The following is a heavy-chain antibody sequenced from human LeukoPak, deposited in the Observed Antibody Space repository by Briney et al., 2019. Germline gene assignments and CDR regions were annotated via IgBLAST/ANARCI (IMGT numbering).Heavy chain of an antibody. CDR3: AKDMITLNY. CDR1: GGSINNNDWWNW. V-gene: IGHV4-4*02. Sequence: SGTLSLTCAVSGGSINNNDWWNWWSWVRQPPGKGLEWIGEIFHSGSSNYNPSLKSRVTISVDTSKNQFSLKLSSVTAADTAVYYCAKDMITLNYWGQGTLVTVSS. J-gene: IGHJ4*02. CDR2: IFHSGSS. D-gene: IGHD3-16*01.